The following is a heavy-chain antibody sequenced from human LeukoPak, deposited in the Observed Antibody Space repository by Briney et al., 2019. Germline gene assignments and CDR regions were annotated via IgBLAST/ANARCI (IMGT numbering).Heavy chain of an antibody. CDR3: AHGSMYQLDY. J-gene: IGHJ4*02. Sequence: GGSLRLSCAASGFTFSDHYMDWVRQAPGKGLEWVSAISGSGGSTYYADSVKCRFTISRDNSKNTLYLQMNSLRAEDTAVYYCAHGSMYQLDYWGQGTLVTVSS. V-gene: IGHV3-23*01. CDR1: GFTFSDHY. D-gene: IGHD2-2*01. CDR2: ISGSGGST.